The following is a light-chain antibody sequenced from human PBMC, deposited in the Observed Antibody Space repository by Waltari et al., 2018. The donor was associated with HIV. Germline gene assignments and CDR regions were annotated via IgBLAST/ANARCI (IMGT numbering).Light chain of an antibody. V-gene: IGLV4-69*01. CDR3: QTWDTGIVV. Sequence: QLVLTQSPSASASLGASVKLTCTMSSGHSTYAITWHQQQPQKGPRYLMNVNGDGSHIKGDGIPDLFSGSSSGAERYLTISSRQSDDEADYYCQTWDTGIVVFGGGTKLTVL. J-gene: IGLJ2*01. CDR2: VNGDGSH. CDR1: SGHSTYA.